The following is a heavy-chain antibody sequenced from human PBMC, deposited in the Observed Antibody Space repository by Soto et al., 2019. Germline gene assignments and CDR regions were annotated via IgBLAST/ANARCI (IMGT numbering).Heavy chain of an antibody. V-gene: IGHV5-10-1*01. D-gene: IGHD6-19*01. CDR3: ARHGAAIWLGY. CDR1: GYTFFGHW. Sequence: VESLKISCKTSGYTFFGHWISWLLQVPGKGLQWMGNIDPSDSYINYNPAFRGHVTFSVDKSSSTAYLHWRSLGPSDTAIYYCARHGAAIWLGYWGQGTLVTVSS. J-gene: IGHJ4*02. CDR2: IDPSDSYI.